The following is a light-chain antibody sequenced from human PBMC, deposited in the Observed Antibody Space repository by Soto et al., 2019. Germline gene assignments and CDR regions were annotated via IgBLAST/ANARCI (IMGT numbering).Light chain of an antibody. CDR2: GAS. V-gene: IGKV3-20*01. CDR3: PLSAVPLIP. J-gene: IGKJ2*01. CDR1: QSVSSTY. Sequence: ERATLSCRASQSVSSTYLAWCQQKPGQAPRLLIYGASTRATGIPDRFSGTGSGTDFTLTIICLEPEDVIGYRCPLSAVPLIPFG.